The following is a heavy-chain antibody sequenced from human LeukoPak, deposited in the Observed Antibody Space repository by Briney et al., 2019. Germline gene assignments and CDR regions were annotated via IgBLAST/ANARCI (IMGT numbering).Heavy chain of an antibody. J-gene: IGHJ4*02. CDR3: ARLVYSGSYYVNFDY. CDR1: GGSISSSSYY. Sequence: KASETLSLTRTVSGGSISSSSYYWGWIRQPPGKGLEWIGSIYYSGSTYYNPSLKSRVTISVGTSKNQFSLKLSSVTAADTAVYYCARLVYSGSYYVNFDYWGQGTLVTVSS. CDR2: IYYSGST. V-gene: IGHV4-39*07. D-gene: IGHD1-26*01.